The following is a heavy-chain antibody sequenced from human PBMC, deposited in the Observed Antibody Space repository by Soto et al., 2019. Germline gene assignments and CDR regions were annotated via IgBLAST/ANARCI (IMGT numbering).Heavy chain of an antibody. J-gene: IGHJ6*02. Sequence: GESLKISCDASGYSFTNYWINWVRQMPGKGLEWMGRIDPTDSHPNYSPSFQGHVTVSVDRSISTAYLQWSSLNDSDSAVHYCARGSTALAHDVLGQGTTVTVSS. CDR2: IDPTDSHP. V-gene: IGHV5-10-1*01. CDR3: ARGSTALAHDV. CDR1: GYSFTNYW. D-gene: IGHD1-26*01.